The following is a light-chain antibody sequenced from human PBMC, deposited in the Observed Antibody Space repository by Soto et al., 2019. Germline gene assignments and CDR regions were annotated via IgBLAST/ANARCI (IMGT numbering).Light chain of an antibody. Sequence: DIHMNHSPSSVSASLVERGTITCRVSQDINSWLTWYQQKPGKAPKVLIYAASSLHSGVPSRFSGSGSGTDFTLTISSLQPEDFAVYYCHQRQYWPPITFGQGTRLEIK. CDR2: AAS. J-gene: IGKJ5*01. CDR3: HQRQYWPPIT. V-gene: IGKV1-12*01. CDR1: QDINSW.